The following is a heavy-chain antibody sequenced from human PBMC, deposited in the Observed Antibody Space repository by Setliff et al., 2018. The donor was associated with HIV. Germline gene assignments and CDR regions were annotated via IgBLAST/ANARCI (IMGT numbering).Heavy chain of an antibody. CDR3: ASRVYYYDSNNFLREEGFDP. CDR1: GGSASNSRYY. Sequence: SETLSLTCTVSGGSASNSRYYWAWIRQPPGKGLEYIGSIHYNEKTYYNPSLKSRVAISIDTSKNQSSLNLTSVTAADTAVYYCASRVYYYDSNNFLREEGFDPWGQGTLVTVSS. D-gene: IGHD3-22*01. V-gene: IGHV4-39*01. CDR2: IHYNEKT. J-gene: IGHJ5*02.